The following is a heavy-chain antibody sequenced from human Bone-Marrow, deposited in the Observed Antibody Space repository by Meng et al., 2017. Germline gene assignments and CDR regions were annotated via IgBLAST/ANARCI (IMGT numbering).Heavy chain of an antibody. Sequence: ASVKVSCKASGYTFTGYYMHWVRQAPGQGLEWMGRINPNSGGTNYAQKFQGRVTMTRDTSISTAYMELSRLRSDDPAVYYCARENGYSYGNHDAFDIWGQGTMVTVSS. CDR3: ARENGYSYGNHDAFDI. J-gene: IGHJ3*02. D-gene: IGHD5-18*01. CDR2: INPNSGGT. CDR1: GYTFTGYY. V-gene: IGHV1-2*06.